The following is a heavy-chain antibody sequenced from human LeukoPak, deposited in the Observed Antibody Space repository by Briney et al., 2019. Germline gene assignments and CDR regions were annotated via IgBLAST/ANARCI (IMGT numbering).Heavy chain of an antibody. D-gene: IGHD3-10*01. CDR2: INPSGGST. CDR3: ARAWLRITMVRGVSHFDY. Sequence: GASVKVSCKASGYTFTSYYMHWVRQAPGQGLEWMGIINPSGGSTSYAQKFQGRVTMTRDTSTSTVYMELSSLRSDDTAVYYCARAWLRITMVRGVSHFDYWGQGTLVTVSS. CDR1: GYTFTSYY. J-gene: IGHJ4*02. V-gene: IGHV1-46*01.